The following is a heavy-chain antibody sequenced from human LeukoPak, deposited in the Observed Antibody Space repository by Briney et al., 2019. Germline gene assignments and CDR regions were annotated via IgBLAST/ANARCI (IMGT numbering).Heavy chain of an antibody. J-gene: IGHJ3*02. Sequence: SQTLSLTCTVSGVSISSGGYYWSWIRQHPGKGLEWIGYIYYSGSTNYNPSLKSRVTISVDTSKNQFSLKLSSVTAADTAVYYCARGAYDILTGYHDAFDIWGQGTMVTVSS. V-gene: IGHV4-31*03. CDR1: GVSISSGGYY. CDR3: ARGAYDILTGYHDAFDI. CDR2: IYYSGST. D-gene: IGHD3-9*01.